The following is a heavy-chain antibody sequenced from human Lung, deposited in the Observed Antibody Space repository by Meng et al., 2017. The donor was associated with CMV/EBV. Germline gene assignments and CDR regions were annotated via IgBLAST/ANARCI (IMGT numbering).Heavy chain of an antibody. CDR3: ARHQNGGTYPLDY. J-gene: IGHJ4*02. CDR1: GGSIRTYY. V-gene: IGHV4-59*08. Sequence: QVQLQESGPGLVKLSETLSRTCAVSGGSIRTYYWSWIRQPPGKGLEWIGNNYYSGSTNYNPSLASRVTISVDSSKNQFSLKLSSVTAADTAVYYCARHQNGGTYPLDYWGQGTLVTVSS. D-gene: IGHD3-16*02. CDR2: NYYSGST.